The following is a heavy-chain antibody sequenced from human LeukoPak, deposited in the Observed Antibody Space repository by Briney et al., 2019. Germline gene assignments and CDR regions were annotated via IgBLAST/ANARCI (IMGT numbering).Heavy chain of an antibody. V-gene: IGHV4-34*01. CDR2: INHSGST. J-gene: IGHJ4*02. D-gene: IGHD2-2*01. CDR3: ASPSPPAMAFGY. Sequence: SETLSLTCAVYGGSFSGYYWSWIRQPPGKGLEWIGEINHSGSTNYNPSLKSRVTISVDTSKNQFSLKLSSVTAADTAVYYCASPSPPAMAFGYWGQGTLVTVSS. CDR1: GGSFSGYY.